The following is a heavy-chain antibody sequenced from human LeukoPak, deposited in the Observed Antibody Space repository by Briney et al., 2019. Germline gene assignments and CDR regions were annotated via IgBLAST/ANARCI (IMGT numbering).Heavy chain of an antibody. V-gene: IGHV3-66*01. CDR2: IYSGGST. D-gene: IGHD5-12*01. J-gene: IGHJ4*02. CDR3: AIVATIDLLFDY. Sequence: GGSLILSCAASGFTVSSNYMSWVRQAPGKGLEWLSVIYSGGSTYYADSVKGRFTISRNNSKNTLYLQMNSLRDGDTAVYYCAIVATIDLLFDYWGQGTLDTVSS. CDR1: GFTVSSNY.